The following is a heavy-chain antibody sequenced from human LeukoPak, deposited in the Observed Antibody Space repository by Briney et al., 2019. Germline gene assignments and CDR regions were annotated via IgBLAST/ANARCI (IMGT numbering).Heavy chain of an antibody. J-gene: IGHJ4*02. Sequence: VASVKVSCKASGYTFTSYYMHWVRQAPGQGLEWMGIINPSGGSTSYAQKFQGRVTMTRDTSTSTVYMELSSLRSEDTAVYYCARLLGGTSWYGEVASDYWGQGTLVTVSS. CDR2: INPSGGST. V-gene: IGHV1-46*01. CDR1: GYTFTSYY. CDR3: ARLLGGTSWYGEVASDY. D-gene: IGHD4-17*01.